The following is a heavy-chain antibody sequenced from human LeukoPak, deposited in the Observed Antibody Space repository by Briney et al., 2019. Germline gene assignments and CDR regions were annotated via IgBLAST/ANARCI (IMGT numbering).Heavy chain of an antibody. Sequence: PGGSLRLSCAASGFTFSSYGMHWVRQAPGKGLEWVAVISYDGSNKHYADSVKGRFTISRDNSKNTLYLQMNSLRAEDTAVYYCAKDFLGGVVITPHFDYWGQGTLVTVSS. CDR3: AKDFLGGVVITPHFDY. J-gene: IGHJ4*02. V-gene: IGHV3-30*18. CDR2: ISYDGSNK. D-gene: IGHD3-3*01. CDR1: GFTFSSYG.